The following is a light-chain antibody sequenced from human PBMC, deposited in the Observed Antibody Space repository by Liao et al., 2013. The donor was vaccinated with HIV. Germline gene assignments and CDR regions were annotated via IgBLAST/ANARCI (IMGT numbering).Light chain of an antibody. CDR3: QAWDISTHVV. J-gene: IGLJ2*01. CDR1: KLGDKY. V-gene: IGLV3-1*01. Sequence: SYEVTQPPSVSVSPGQTATITCSGDKLGDKYACWFQQKPGQSPVMVIYQDIKRPSGIPERFSGSNSGNTATLTITGTQAMDEAVYYCQAWDISTHVVFGGGTKLTVL. CDR2: QDI.